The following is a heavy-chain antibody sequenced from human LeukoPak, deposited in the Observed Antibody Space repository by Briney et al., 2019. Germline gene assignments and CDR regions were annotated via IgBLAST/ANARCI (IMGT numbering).Heavy chain of an antibody. J-gene: IGHJ3*02. CDR3: ARADIVVVLAAKDDAFDI. CDR1: GGSVSSGSYY. Sequence: KPSETLSLTCPVSGGSVSSGSYYWSWIRQPPGKGLEWIGYIYYSGSTNYNPSLKSRVTISVDTSKNQFSLKLSSVTAADTAVYYCARADIVVVLAAKDDAFDIWGQGTMVTVSS. CDR2: IYYSGST. D-gene: IGHD2-2*01. V-gene: IGHV4-61*01.